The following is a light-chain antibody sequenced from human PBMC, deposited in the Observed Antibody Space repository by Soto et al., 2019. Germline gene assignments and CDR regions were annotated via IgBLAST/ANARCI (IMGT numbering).Light chain of an antibody. J-gene: IGKJ1*01. Sequence: EIVMTQSPATLSVSPGERATLSCRASQSVSSNLAWYQQKPGQVPRLLIYGASTRATGIPARFSGSRSGTEFTLTISSLQSEDFAVYYCQQYNNWPPWTFGGGTKVEIK. CDR2: GAS. V-gene: IGKV3-15*01. CDR1: QSVSSN. CDR3: QQYNNWPPWT.